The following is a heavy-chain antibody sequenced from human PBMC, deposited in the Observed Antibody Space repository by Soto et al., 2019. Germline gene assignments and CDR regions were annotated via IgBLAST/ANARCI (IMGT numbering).Heavy chain of an antibody. V-gene: IGHV3-30-3*01. CDR1: GFTFSRHA. Sequence: QVQLVESGGGVVQPGRSLRLSCAASGFTFSRHAMHGVRQAPVKGLEWVAVISYDGSEKYYADSVKGRFTISRDSSKNTLYLQMDSLGPEDTAVYYCAREVGGSSPPGWGQGTLVTVFS. CDR3: AREVGGSSPPG. J-gene: IGHJ4*02. CDR2: ISYDGSEK. D-gene: IGHD6-6*01.